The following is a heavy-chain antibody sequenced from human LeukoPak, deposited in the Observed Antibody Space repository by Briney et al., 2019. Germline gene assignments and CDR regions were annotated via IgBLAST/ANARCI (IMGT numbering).Heavy chain of an antibody. J-gene: IGHJ4*02. Sequence: SETLSLTCTVSGGSISSYYWSWIRQPPGKGLEWIGYIHYSGSTYYNPSLKSRVTISVDTSKNQFSLKLSSVTAADTAVYYCASLDTVVVLNWGQGTLVTVSS. D-gene: IGHD3-22*01. V-gene: IGHV4-59*12. CDR2: IHYSGST. CDR3: ASLDTVVVLN. CDR1: GGSISSYY.